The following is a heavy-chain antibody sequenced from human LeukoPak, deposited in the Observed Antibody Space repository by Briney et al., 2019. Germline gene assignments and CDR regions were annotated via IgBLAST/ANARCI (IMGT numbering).Heavy chain of an antibody. V-gene: IGHV3-9*01. D-gene: IGHD3-22*01. CDR1: GFSVNNAW. Sequence: LRLSCAASGFSVNNAWVSWVRQAPGKGLEGVSGISWNSGSIGYADSVKGRFTISRDNAKNSLYLQMNSLRAEDTALYYCAKGPSDYYDSSGYYYAEYFQHWGQGTLVTVSS. J-gene: IGHJ1*01. CDR2: ISWNSGSI. CDR3: AKGPSDYYDSSGYYYAEYFQH.